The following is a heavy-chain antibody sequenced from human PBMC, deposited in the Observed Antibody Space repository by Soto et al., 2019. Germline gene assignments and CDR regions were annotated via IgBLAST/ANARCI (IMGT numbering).Heavy chain of an antibody. CDR1: GGTFSSYA. D-gene: IGHD3-22*01. V-gene: IGHV1-69*01. J-gene: IGHJ3*02. Sequence: QVPLVQSGAEVKKPGSSVKVSCKASGGTFSSYAISWVRQAPGQGLEWMGGIIPIFGTANYAQKFQGRVTITADESTSTAYMELSSLRSEDTAVYYCARDLHYYDSSGYFPGAFDIWGQGTMVTVSS. CDR2: IIPIFGTA. CDR3: ARDLHYYDSSGYFPGAFDI.